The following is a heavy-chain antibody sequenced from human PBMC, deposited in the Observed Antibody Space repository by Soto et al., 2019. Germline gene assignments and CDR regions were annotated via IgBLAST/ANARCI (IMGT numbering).Heavy chain of an antibody. CDR2: IYHSGST. D-gene: IGHD5-12*01. J-gene: IGHJ4*02. Sequence: QLQLQESGSGLVKPSQTLSLTCAVSGGSISSGGYSWSWIRQPPGKGLEWIGYIYHSGSTYYNPSPKRRVTISVDRSTNRFSRKLSSVTAADTAVYYCAAGGGLPRYYWGQGTLVTVSS. CDR3: AAGGGLPRYY. CDR1: GGSISSGGYS. V-gene: IGHV4-30-2*01.